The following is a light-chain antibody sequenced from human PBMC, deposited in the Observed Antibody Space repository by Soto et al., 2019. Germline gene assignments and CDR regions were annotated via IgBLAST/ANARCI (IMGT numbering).Light chain of an antibody. CDR2: DAS. J-gene: IGKJ1*01. Sequence: DIQMTQSPSTLSASVGDRVTITCRASQSISSWLAWYQQKPGKAPKLLIYDASRLESGVPSRFSGSGSGTEFTLTISRLQPDDFATYYCQQAWTFGQGTNVDI. V-gene: IGKV1-5*01. CDR1: QSISSW. CDR3: QQAWT.